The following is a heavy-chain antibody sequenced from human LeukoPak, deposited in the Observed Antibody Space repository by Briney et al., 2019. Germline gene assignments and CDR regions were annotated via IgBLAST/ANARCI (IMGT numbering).Heavy chain of an antibody. V-gene: IGHV3-9*01. CDR1: GFTFDDYA. J-gene: IGHJ3*02. CDR3: AKDSSSVSTFDAFDI. CDR2: ISWNSGSI. D-gene: IGHD3-10*01. Sequence: GGSLRLSCAASGFTFDDYAMHWVRQAPGKGLEWVSGISWNSGSIGYADSVKGRFTISRDNAKNSLYLQMNSLRAEDTALYYCAKDSSSVSTFDAFDIWGQGTMVTVSS.